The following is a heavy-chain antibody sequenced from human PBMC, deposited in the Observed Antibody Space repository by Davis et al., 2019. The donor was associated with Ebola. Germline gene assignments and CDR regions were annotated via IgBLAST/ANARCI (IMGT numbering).Heavy chain of an antibody. V-gene: IGHV3-23*01. J-gene: IGHJ4*02. CDR1: GFTLNDYA. CDR2: IRSRGKI. D-gene: IGHD1-14*01. CDR3: ARDDAPDGGYLDY. Sequence: PGGSLRLSCAVSGFTLNDYAVSWVRQAPGKGLEWVSHIRSRGKIVYVDSLKGRFTISRDNSKNTVYLEMNSPRVDDTAIYYCARDDAPDGGYLDYWGQGTLVTVSS.